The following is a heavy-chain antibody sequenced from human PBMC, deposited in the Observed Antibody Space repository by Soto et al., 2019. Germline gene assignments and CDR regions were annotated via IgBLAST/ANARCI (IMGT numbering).Heavy chain of an antibody. CDR2: IVVGSGNT. CDR1: GFTFTSSA. J-gene: IGHJ3*02. Sequence: GASVKVSYKASGFTFTSSAVQWVRQARGQRLEWIGWIVVGSGNTNYAQKFQERVTITSDMSTSTAYMELSSLRSEDTAVYYCALGYYPPDAFDIWGQGTMVTVSS. D-gene: IGHD3-22*01. CDR3: ALGYYPPDAFDI. V-gene: IGHV1-58*01.